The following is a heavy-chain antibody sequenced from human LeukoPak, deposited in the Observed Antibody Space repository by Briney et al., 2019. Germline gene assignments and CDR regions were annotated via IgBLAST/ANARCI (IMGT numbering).Heavy chain of an antibody. CDR1: GFTFSDYY. D-gene: IGHD4-17*01. CDR3: AKGDGDYFYYYYMDV. Sequence: GGSLRLSCAASGFTFSDYYMSWIRQAPGKGLEWVSTISGSGGSTYFADSVKGRFTISRDNSKNTLYLQMNSLRAEDTAVYYCAKGDGDYFYYYYMDVWGKGTTVTISS. V-gene: IGHV3-23*01. J-gene: IGHJ6*03. CDR2: ISGSGGST.